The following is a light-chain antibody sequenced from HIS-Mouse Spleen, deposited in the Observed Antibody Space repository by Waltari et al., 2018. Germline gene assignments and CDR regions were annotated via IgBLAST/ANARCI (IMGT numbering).Light chain of an antibody. J-gene: IGLJ2*01. CDR2: KDS. CDR1: ALPKQY. Sequence: SYELTQPPSVSVSPGQTARITCSGDALPKQYAYWYQQKPGQAPVLVLHKDSERPSGSPERFSGSSSGTTVTVTISGVQAEDEADYYCQSADSSGTYVVFGGGTKLTVL. V-gene: IGLV3-25*03. CDR3: QSADSSGTYVV.